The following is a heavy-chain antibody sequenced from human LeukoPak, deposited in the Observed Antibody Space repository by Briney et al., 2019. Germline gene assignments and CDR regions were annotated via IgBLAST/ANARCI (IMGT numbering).Heavy chain of an antibody. Sequence: SETLSLTCTVSGGSISSGGYYWSWIRQHPGKGLEWIGYIYYSGSTYYNPSLKSRVTISVDTSKNQFSLKLSSVTAADTAVYYCARWYSSGWAFDYWGQGTLVTVSS. D-gene: IGHD6-19*01. J-gene: IGHJ4*02. V-gene: IGHV4-31*03. CDR2: IYYSGST. CDR3: ARWYSSGWAFDY. CDR1: GGSISSGGYY.